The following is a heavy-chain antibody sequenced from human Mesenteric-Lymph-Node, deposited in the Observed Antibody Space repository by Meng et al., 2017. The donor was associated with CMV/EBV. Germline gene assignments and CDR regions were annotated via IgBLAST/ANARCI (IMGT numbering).Heavy chain of an antibody. CDR3: AKDPSVAGAGLVRNRFDP. Sequence: GGSLRLSCAASGFTFSSYGMHWARQAPGKGPEWLAFIRYDEKDIFYADSVKGRFAISRDNSKNTLFLQAHSLRTEDTAVYFCAKDPSVAGAGLVRNRFDPWGQGTLVTVSS. CDR1: GFTFSSYG. CDR2: IRYDEKDI. D-gene: IGHD6-13*01. J-gene: IGHJ5*02. V-gene: IGHV3-30*02.